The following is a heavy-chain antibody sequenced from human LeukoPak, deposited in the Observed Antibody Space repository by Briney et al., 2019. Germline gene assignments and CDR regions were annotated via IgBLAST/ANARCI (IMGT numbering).Heavy chain of an antibody. J-gene: IGHJ4*02. CDR3: ARDVPAMYFDY. CDR1: GGSISSSSYY. CDR2: IYYSGST. Sequence: SETLSLTCTVSGGSISSSSYYWGWIRQPPGKGLEWIGSIYYSGSTYYNPSLKSRVTISVDTSKNQFSLKLSSVTAADTAVYYCARDVPAMYFDYWGQGTLVTVSS. V-gene: IGHV4-39*07. D-gene: IGHD2-2*01.